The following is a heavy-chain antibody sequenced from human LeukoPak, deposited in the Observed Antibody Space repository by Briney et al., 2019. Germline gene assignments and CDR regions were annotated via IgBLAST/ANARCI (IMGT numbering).Heavy chain of an antibody. Sequence: PGGSLRLSCAASGFTFSSYGMHWVRQAPGKGLEWVAFIRYDGSNKYYADSVKGRFTISRDNSKNTLYLQMNSLRAEDTAAYYCARDPMTVAYFDYWGQGTLVTVSS. J-gene: IGHJ4*02. CDR1: GFTFSSYG. D-gene: IGHD3-22*01. CDR3: ARDPMTVAYFDY. CDR2: IRYDGSNK. V-gene: IGHV3-30*02.